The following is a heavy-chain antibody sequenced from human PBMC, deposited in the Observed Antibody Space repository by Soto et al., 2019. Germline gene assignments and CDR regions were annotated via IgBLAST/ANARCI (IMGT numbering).Heavy chain of an antibody. D-gene: IGHD3-22*01. J-gene: IGHJ4*02. Sequence: GGSLRLSCAASGFTFSRYEMNWVRQAPGKGLQWLSYISGNGSTIYYADSVKGRFTISRDNAQNSLYLQMTSLRAEDTAVYYCAKARYYDSTGYLYYFDYWGQGTLVTVSS. V-gene: IGHV3-48*03. CDR2: ISGNGSTI. CDR1: GFTFSRYE. CDR3: AKARYYDSTGYLYYFDY.